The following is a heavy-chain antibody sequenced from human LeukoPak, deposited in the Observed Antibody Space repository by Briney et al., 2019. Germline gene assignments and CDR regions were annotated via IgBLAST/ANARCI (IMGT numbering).Heavy chain of an antibody. CDR1: GFTFDDYA. CDR2: LTWKSGTI. D-gene: IGHD3-22*01. Sequence: GGSLRFSGAASGFTFDDYAMHWVRLAPGKGLEWVSGLTWKSGTIGYADSVKGRFTISRDNAKNSLYLQMNSLRPEDTALYYCAKGRGYYSPDYWGQGTLVTVSS. CDR3: AKGRGYYSPDY. V-gene: IGHV3-9*01. J-gene: IGHJ4*02.